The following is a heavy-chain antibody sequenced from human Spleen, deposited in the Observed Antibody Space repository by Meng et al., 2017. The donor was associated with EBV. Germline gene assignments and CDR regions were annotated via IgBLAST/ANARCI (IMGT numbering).Heavy chain of an antibody. V-gene: IGHV1-18*01. CDR1: GYTFTSSD. J-gene: IGHJ4*02. D-gene: IGHD2-21*01. CDR3: ARDQGVASAIDF. CDR2: VRGYNGHT. Sequence: QVQLGQAGAGVKGPGASGKVSCKASGYTFTSSDISWVRQAPGQGLEWVGRVRGYNGHTSYAEKFQGRVSMTTDTSTSTAYMELRSLRSDDTAVYYCARDQGVASAIDFWGQGTLVTVSS.